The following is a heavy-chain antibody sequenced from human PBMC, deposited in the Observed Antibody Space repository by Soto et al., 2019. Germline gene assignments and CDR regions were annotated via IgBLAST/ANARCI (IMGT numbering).Heavy chain of an antibody. D-gene: IGHD3-10*01. V-gene: IGHV4-34*01. J-gene: IGHJ5*02. Sequence: ETLSLTCAVYGGSFSGYYWSWIRQPPGKGLEWNGEINHSGSTNYNPSLKSRVTISVDTSKNQFSLKLSSVTAADTAVYFCARGGGYYYGSGSYYNWFDPWGQGTLVTVSS. CDR2: INHSGST. CDR1: GGSFSGYY. CDR3: ARGGGYYYGSGSYYNWFDP.